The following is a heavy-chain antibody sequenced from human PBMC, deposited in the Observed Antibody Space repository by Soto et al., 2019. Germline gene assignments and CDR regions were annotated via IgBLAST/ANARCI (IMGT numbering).Heavy chain of an antibody. J-gene: IGHJ4*02. CDR2: MNPNSGNT. CDR3: ARGRNYDILTGPAYYDY. Sequence: QVPLVQSGAEVKKPGASVKVSCKASGYTFTSYDINWVRQATGQGLEWMGWMNPNSGNTGYAQKFQGRVTMTRNTSISTAYMELSSLRSEDTAVYYCARGRNYDILTGPAYYDYWGQGTLVTVSS. D-gene: IGHD3-9*01. CDR1: GYTFTSYD. V-gene: IGHV1-8*01.